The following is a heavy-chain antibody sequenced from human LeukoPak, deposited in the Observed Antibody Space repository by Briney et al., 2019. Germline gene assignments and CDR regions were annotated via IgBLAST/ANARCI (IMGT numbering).Heavy chain of an antibody. V-gene: IGHV4-30-2*01. J-gene: IGHJ5*02. CDR3: ARASTFTDNWFDP. CDR2: IYRSGST. Sequence: SETLSLTCAVSGGSISSGGYSWSWIRQPPGKGLEWIGYIYRSGSTYYNPSLKSRVTISVDRSKNQFSLKLSSVTAADTAVYYCARASTFTDNWFDPWGQGTLVTVSS. D-gene: IGHD2-2*01. CDR1: GGSISSGGYS.